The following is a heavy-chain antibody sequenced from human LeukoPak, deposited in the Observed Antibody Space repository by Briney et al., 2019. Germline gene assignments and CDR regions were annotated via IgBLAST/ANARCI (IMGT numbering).Heavy chain of an antibody. V-gene: IGHV4-39*07. D-gene: IGHD3-9*01. CDR2: IYYSGST. J-gene: IGHJ4*02. CDR3: ARGDQFYDILTGYYFVPFDY. Sequence: SETLSLTCTVSGGSISSSSYYWAWIRQPPGKGLEWIGSIYYSGSTYYNPPLKSRVTISVDTSKNQFSLKLSSVTAADTAVYYCARGDQFYDILTGYYFVPFDYWGQGTLVTVSS. CDR1: GGSISSSSYY.